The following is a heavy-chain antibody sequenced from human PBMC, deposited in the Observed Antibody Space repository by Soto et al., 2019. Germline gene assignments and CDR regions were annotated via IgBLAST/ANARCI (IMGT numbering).Heavy chain of an antibody. CDR3: ARGSYYYDSSGYYHD. Sequence: PSETLSLTCTVSGGSISSSNYYWGWIRQPPGKGLEWIGSIYYSGSTYYNPSLKSRVTISVDTSKNQFSLKLSSVTAADTAVYYCARGSYYYDSSGYYHDWGQGTLVTVSS. D-gene: IGHD3-22*01. CDR2: IYYSGST. J-gene: IGHJ4*02. CDR1: GGSISSSNYY. V-gene: IGHV4-39*01.